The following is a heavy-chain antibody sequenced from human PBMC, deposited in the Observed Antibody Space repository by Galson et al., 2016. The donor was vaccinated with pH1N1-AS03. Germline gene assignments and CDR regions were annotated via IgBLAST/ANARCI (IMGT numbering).Heavy chain of an antibody. J-gene: IGHJ4*02. CDR2: INSDGSYP. D-gene: IGHD5-24*01. V-gene: IGHV3-74*01. Sequence: SLRLSCAASGFTLSNYWMHWVRQAPGKGLVWVSRINSDGSYPNYADSVWGRFTISRDNARNSLYLQMDSLRAEDTAVYYCARDRDGSDYFDSWGQGTLVTVSS. CDR3: ARDRDGSDYFDS. CDR1: GFTLSNYW.